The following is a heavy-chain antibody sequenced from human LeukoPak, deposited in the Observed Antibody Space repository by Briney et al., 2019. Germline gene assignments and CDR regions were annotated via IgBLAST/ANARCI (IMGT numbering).Heavy chain of an antibody. CDR2: ISGSGGNT. D-gene: IGHD2/OR15-2a*01. V-gene: IGHV3-23*01. CDR3: AKDSAKKYDDY. CDR1: GFTFSSYS. Sequence: GGSLRLSCAASGFTFSSYSMNWVRQAPGKGLEWVSGISGSGGNTYYADSVKGRFTISRDNAKNSLYLQMNSLRAEDTAVYYCAKDSAKKYDDYWGQGTLVTVSS. J-gene: IGHJ4*02.